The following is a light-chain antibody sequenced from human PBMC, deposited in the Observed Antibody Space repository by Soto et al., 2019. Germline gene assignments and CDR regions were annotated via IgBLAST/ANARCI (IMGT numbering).Light chain of an antibody. CDR2: GAS. J-gene: IGKJ1*01. V-gene: IGKV3-20*01. Sequence: LTQSPSFLSASVGDRVTITCRASQSISSYLNWYQQKPGQAPRLLIYGASSRATGIPDRFSGSGSGTDFTLTISRLEPEDFAVYYCQHYGSSPWTFGQGTKVDNK. CDR1: QSISSY. CDR3: QHYGSSPWT.